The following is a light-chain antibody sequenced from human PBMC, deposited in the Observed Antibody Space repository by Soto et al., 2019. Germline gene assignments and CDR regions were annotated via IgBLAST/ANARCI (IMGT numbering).Light chain of an antibody. Sequence: EIVLTQSPGTLSLSPGERATLFCRASQSVSTNYLAWYQQKPGQAPRLLIYGASRRATGIPDRFSGSGSGTDFTLTIRLEPEDFAVYYCQQYGGSPLTFGGGTKVEI. CDR2: GAS. CDR3: QQYGGSPLT. J-gene: IGKJ4*01. V-gene: IGKV3-20*01. CDR1: QSVSTNY.